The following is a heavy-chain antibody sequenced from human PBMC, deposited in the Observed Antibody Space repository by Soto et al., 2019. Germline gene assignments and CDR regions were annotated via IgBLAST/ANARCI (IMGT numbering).Heavy chain of an antibody. J-gene: IGHJ4*02. V-gene: IGHV3-23*01. CDR2: ISDSGGSA. Sequence: GGSLRLSCAASGFTFSGHVMSWVRQAPGKGLEWVSGISDSGGSAYYADSVKGRFTISRDNSKNTLYLQMNSLRAEDTAIYYCAKDHYHGSTGYYYAYIDYWGQGTLVTVSS. CDR1: GFTFSGHV. D-gene: IGHD3-22*01. CDR3: AKDHYHGSTGYYYAYIDY.